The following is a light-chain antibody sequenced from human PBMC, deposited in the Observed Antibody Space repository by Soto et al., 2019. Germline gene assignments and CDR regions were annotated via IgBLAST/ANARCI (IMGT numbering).Light chain of an antibody. CDR2: VNSYGSH. Sequence: QLVLTQSPSASASLGASVKLTCTLSSGHSNYAIAWHQQQPEKGPRYLMKVNSYGSHNKGDGIPDRFSGSSSGAERYLTISSLQSEDEADYYCQTWGTGNWVFGGGTQLTVL. J-gene: IGLJ3*02. CDR3: QTWGTGNWV. CDR1: SGHSNYA. V-gene: IGLV4-69*02.